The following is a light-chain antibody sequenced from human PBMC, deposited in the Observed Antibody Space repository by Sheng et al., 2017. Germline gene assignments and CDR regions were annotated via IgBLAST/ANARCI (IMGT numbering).Light chain of an antibody. CDR2: KAS. V-gene: IGKV1-5*03. J-gene: IGKJ1*01. CDR3: QQYHTYPWT. CDR1: QRIDSW. Sequence: DIQMTQSPSALSASVGDRVTITCRASQRIDSWLAWFQQKPGKAPTLLIFKASTLESAVPSRFSGSQSGTEFTLTISSLQPDDFATYYCQQYHTYPWTFGQGTE.